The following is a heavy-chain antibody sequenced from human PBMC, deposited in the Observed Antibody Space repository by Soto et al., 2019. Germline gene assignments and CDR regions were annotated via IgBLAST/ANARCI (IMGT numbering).Heavy chain of an antibody. CDR2: MNPNSGNT. J-gene: IGHJ6*02. V-gene: IGHV1-8*01. CDR1: GYTFTSYD. CDR3: ARGPGGAAAGYYYGMDV. D-gene: IGHD6-13*01. Sequence: ASVKVSCKASGYTFTSYDINWVRQATGQGLEWMGWMNPNSGNTGYAQKFQGRVTMTRNTSISTAYMELSSLRSEDTAVYYCARGPGGAAAGYYYGMDVWGPGPTVTVSS.